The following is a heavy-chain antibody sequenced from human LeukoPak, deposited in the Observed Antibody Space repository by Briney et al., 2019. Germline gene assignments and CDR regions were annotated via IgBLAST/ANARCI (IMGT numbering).Heavy chain of an antibody. V-gene: IGHV4-59*01. CDR1: GGSIGGYY. CDR2: IYYSGST. CDR3: ARSPPYCSSPGCYIGWFDP. D-gene: IGHD2-2*02. Sequence: PSETLSLTCTVSGGSIGGYYWNWIRQPPGKGLEWIGFIYYSGSTNYNPSLKSRVTISVDTSKNQFSLKLSSVTAADTAVYYCARSPPYCSSPGCYIGWFDPWGQGTLVTVSS. J-gene: IGHJ5*02.